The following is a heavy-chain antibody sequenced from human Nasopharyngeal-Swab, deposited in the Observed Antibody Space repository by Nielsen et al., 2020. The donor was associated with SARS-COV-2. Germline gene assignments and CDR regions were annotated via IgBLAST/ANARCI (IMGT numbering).Heavy chain of an antibody. V-gene: IGHV3-30*18. CDR2: ISYDGSNK. CDR1: GFTFSSYG. J-gene: IGHJ4*02. CDR3: AKLVAGYCSSTSCLDY. D-gene: IGHD2-2*01. Sequence: GESLKISCAASGFTFSSYGMHWVRQAPGKGLEWVAVISYDGSNKYYADSVKGRFTISRDNSKNTLYLQMNSLGAEDTAVYYCAKLVAGYCSSTSCLDYWGQGTLVTVSS.